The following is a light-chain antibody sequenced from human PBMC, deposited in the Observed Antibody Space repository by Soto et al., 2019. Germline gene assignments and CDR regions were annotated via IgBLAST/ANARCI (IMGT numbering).Light chain of an antibody. CDR2: ATS. V-gene: IGKV3D-20*02. CDR3: QQRSSWPFT. J-gene: IGKJ3*01. Sequence: EIVLTQSACTLSLSPGETATLSCRASQTVNSDYLAWFQQRPGQAPRLLIFATSRRATDIPDRFSGSGSGTDVTLTIIILEPEDFAVYYCQQRSSWPFTFGPGTKVDIK. CDR1: QTVNSDY.